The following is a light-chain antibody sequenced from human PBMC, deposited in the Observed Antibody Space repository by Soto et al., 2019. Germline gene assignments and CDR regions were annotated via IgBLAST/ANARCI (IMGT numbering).Light chain of an antibody. CDR3: QQDGRPPIT. CDR2: DAS. Sequence: EILSMNFTGTLSLSPGERSTLSCMASQSVSSSYLAWFQQKPGQAPSLLIYDASTRATGIPDRFSGSGSGTDFTLTISRLEPEDFAVYYCQQDGRPPITFGQGTRLEIK. V-gene: IGKV3-20*01. CDR1: QSVSSSY. J-gene: IGKJ5*01.